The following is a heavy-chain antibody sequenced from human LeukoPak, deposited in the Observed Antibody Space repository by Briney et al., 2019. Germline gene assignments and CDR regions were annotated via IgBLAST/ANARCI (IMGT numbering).Heavy chain of an antibody. CDR3: ARAWELLRLDP. CDR2: IYYSGST. J-gene: IGHJ5*02. V-gene: IGHV4-59*01. Sequence: SETLSLTCTVSGGSISTYYWSWIRQPPGKGLEWIGYIYYSGSTNYNPSLKSRVTISVDTSKNQFSLKLSSVTAADTAVYYCARAWELLRLDPWGQGTLVTVSS. D-gene: IGHD1-26*01. CDR1: GGSISTYY.